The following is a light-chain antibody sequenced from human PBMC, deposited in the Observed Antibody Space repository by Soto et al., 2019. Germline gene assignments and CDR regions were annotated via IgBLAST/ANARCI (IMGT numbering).Light chain of an antibody. CDR2: EVS. V-gene: IGLV2-14*01. J-gene: IGLJ2*01. Sequence: QSALTQPASMSGSPGQSITISCTGTSSDLGGYNYVSWYQQHPGKAPKLMIYEVSNRPSGVSNRFSGSKSANTASLTISGLQAEDEADYYCSSYTSSSTVVFGGGTKLTVL. CDR3: SSYTSSSTVV. CDR1: SSDLGGYNY.